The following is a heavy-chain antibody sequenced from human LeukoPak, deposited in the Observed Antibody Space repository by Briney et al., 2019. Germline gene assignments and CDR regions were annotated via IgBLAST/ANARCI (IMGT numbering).Heavy chain of an antibody. Sequence: SETLSLTCTVSGGSISSFSWSWIRQPPGKGLECLGYIYYSGRTNYNPSLKSRVTISVDTSKNQFSLKLSSVTAADTAVYYCARAGWLQIYPNDAFDIWGQGTMVTVSS. CDR3: ARAGWLQIYPNDAFDI. V-gene: IGHV4-59*01. CDR2: IYYSGRT. CDR1: GGSISSFS. D-gene: IGHD5-24*01. J-gene: IGHJ3*02.